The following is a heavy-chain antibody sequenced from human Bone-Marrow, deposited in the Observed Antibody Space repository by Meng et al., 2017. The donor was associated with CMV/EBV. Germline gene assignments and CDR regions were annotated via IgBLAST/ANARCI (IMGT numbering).Heavy chain of an antibody. V-gene: IGHV3-30*02. D-gene: IGHD4-17*01. CDR1: GFTFSSYG. J-gene: IGHJ4*02. CDR2: IQYDGNNK. Sequence: GESLKISCAASGFTFSSYGMHWVRQAPGKGLEWVTFIQYDGNNKYYADSVKARFTISRDNSKNIMYLQMSSLRAEDTAVYYCAKDLDSYGSQVSDSWGQGTLVTVSS. CDR3: AKDLDSYGSQVSDS.